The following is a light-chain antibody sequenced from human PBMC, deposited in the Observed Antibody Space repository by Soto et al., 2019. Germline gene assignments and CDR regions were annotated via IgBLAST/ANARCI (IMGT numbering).Light chain of an antibody. V-gene: IGKV3-15*01. Sequence: EIVMTQSPATLSVSPGESATLSCRASQSISSELAWYQQKPGQPPSILIYGASTRTTGVAARFTGSGSVSDFTLTISGLQSEDFAVYYCQHGHNLPLTFRQGTRLEI. J-gene: IGKJ2*01. CDR2: GAS. CDR3: QHGHNLPLT. CDR1: QSISSE.